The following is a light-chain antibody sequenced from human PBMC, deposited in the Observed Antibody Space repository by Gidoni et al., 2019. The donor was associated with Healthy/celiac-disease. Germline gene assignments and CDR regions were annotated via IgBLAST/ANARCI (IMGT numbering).Light chain of an antibody. CDR1: QSVSSSY. CDR3: QQYGSSPRT. Sequence: EIVLTQSPGTLSLSPGERATLSCRARQSVSSSYLAWYQQKPGQAPRLIIYGASSRATGIPDRFSGSGYGTDFTLTISRLEPEDLAVYYCQQYGSSPRTFGQGTKVEIK. CDR2: GAS. V-gene: IGKV3-20*01. J-gene: IGKJ1*01.